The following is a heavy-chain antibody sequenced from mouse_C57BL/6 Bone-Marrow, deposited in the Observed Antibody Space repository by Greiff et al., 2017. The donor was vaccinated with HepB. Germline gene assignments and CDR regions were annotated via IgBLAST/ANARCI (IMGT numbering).Heavy chain of an antibody. CDR3: ASRGNYGSMDY. D-gene: IGHD2-1*01. V-gene: IGHV5-17*01. CDR2: ISSGSSTI. J-gene: IGHJ4*01. CDR1: GFTFSDYG. Sequence: EVQVVESGGGLVKPGGSLKLSCAASGFTFSDYGMHWVRQAPEKGLEWVAYISSGSSTIYYADTVKGRFTISRDNAKNTLFLQMTGLRSEDTAMYYCASRGNYGSMDYWGQGTSVTVSS.